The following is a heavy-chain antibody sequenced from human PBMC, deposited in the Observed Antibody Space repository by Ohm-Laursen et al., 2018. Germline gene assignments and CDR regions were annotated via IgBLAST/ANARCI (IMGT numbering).Heavy chain of an antibody. CDR2: IKPDGSDQ. V-gene: IGHV3-7*01. CDR1: GFTFSGHW. CDR3: ARGIVGLY. D-gene: IGHD1-26*01. Sequence: SLRLSCAAPGFTFSGHWMSWVRQAPGKGLEWVANIKPDGSDQNYVDSVKGRFTISRDNAKNSLFLQMDSLRAEDTAVYYCARGIVGLYWGQGPLVTVSS. J-gene: IGHJ4*02.